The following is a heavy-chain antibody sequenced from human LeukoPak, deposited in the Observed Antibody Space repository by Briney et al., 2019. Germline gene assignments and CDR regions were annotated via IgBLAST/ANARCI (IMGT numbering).Heavy chain of an antibody. D-gene: IGHD3-3*01. CDR2: ISYDGSNK. CDR1: GFTFSSYG. V-gene: IGHV3-30*03. J-gene: IGHJ4*02. CDR3: IDFWSDADH. Sequence: GGSLRLSCAASGFTFSSYGMHWVRQAPGKGLEWVAVISYDGSNKYYADSVKGRFTISRDDSRNTVFLRMNNLKTEDTGIYYCIDFWSDADHWGQGTLVTVSS.